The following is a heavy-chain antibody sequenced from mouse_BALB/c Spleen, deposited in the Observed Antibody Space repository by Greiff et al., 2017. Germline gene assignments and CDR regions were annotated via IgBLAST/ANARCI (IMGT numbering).Heavy chain of an antibody. J-gene: IGHJ3*01. CDR2: ISSGGST. CDR1: GFTFSSYA. V-gene: IGHV5-6-5*01. CDR3: ARGNYRYDVWFAY. D-gene: IGHD2-14*01. Sequence: EVQLVESGGGLVKPGGSLKLSCAASGFTFSSYAMSWVRQTPEKRLEWVASISSGGSTYYPDSVKGRFTISRDNARNILYLQMSSLRSEDTAMYYCARGNYRYDVWFAYWGQGTLVTVSA.